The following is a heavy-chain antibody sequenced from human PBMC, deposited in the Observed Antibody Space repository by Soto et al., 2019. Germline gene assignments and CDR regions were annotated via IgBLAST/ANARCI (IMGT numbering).Heavy chain of an antibody. V-gene: IGHV3-23*01. CDR2: ISGSGDIT. Sequence: GRSLRLSCAASGLTFRSYAMSAVRQAPGKGLEWVSIISGSGDITNYADPVKGRLTISRDNSNNTVYLQMNSLRAEVPAGHACGRSELNCWAQGSLVSVSS. J-gene: IGHJ4*01. D-gene: IGHD1-7*01. CDR3: GRSELNC. CDR1: GLTFRSYA.